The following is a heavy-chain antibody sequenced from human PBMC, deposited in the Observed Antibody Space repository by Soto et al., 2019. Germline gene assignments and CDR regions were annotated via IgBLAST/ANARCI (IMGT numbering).Heavy chain of an antibody. Sequence: ASVKVSCKASGYTFTGYAMHWVRQAPGQRLEWMGWINAGNGNTKYSQNFQGRVTITRDTSASTAYMELSSLRFEDTAVYYCARGSIAAGGNYGMDGWGQGTTVTVAS. V-gene: IGHV1-3*01. CDR1: GYTFTGYA. J-gene: IGHJ6*02. CDR2: INAGNGNT. D-gene: IGHD6-13*01. CDR3: ARGSIAAGGNYGMDG.